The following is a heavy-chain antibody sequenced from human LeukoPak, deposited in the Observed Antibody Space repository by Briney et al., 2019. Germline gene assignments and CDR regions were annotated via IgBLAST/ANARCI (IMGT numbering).Heavy chain of an antibody. CDR3: ARAQRHDYGDYVPYYYGMDV. V-gene: IGHV3-48*03. Sequence: PGGSLRLSCAASGFTFSSYEMNWVRQAPGKGLEWVSYISSSGRTIYYADSVKGRFTISRDNAKNSLYLQMNSLRAEDTAVYYCARAQRHDYGDYVPYYYGMDVWGKGTTVTVSS. CDR2: ISSSGRTI. CDR1: GFTFSSYE. D-gene: IGHD4-17*01. J-gene: IGHJ6*04.